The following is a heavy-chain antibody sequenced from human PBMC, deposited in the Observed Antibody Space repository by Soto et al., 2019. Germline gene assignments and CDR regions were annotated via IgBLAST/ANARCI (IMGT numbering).Heavy chain of an antibody. V-gene: IGHV4-34*01. J-gene: IGHJ6*02. Sequence: SETLSLTCTVYGGSFSGYYWSWIRQPPGKGLEWIGEINNSGSTNYNPSLKSRVTISVDTSKNQFSLKLSSVTAADTAVYYCARGKEYSRSWYIDYYYYYGMDVWGQGTTVTVSS. D-gene: IGHD6-13*01. CDR2: INNSGST. CDR3: ARGKEYSRSWYIDYYYYYGMDV. CDR1: GGSFSGYY.